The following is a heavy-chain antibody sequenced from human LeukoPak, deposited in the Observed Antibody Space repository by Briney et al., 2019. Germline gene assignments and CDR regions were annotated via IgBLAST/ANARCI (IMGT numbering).Heavy chain of an antibody. CDR1: GGSFSGYY. CDR3: ARATVPPDVGYLYYFDY. Sequence: SETLSLTCAVYGGSFSGYYWSWIRQPPGKGLEWIGEINHSGSTNYNPSLKSRVTISVDTSKNQFSLKLSSVTAADTAVYYCARATVPPDVGYLYYFDYWGQGTLVTVSS. J-gene: IGHJ4*02. D-gene: IGHD4-17*01. CDR2: INHSGST. V-gene: IGHV4-34*01.